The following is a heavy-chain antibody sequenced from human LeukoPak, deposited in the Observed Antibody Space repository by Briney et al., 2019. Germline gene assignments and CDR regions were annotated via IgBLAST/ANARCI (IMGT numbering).Heavy chain of an antibody. V-gene: IGHV1-69*05. J-gene: IGHJ4*02. CDR2: IIPIFGTA. CDR3: ARATLSDYYFNY. Sequence: ASVKVSCKASGGTFSSYAITWVRQAPGQGLEWMGGIIPIFGTANYAQKLQGRVTMTRDTSTNTVYMELSSLRSEDTAVYFCARATLSDYYFNYWGQGTLVTVSS. CDR1: GGTFSSYA.